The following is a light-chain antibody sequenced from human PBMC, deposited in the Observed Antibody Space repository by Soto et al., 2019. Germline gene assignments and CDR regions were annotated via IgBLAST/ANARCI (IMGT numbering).Light chain of an antibody. CDR3: TSYTSSSTLYV. CDR2: DVR. V-gene: IGLV2-14*01. CDR1: SSDVGGYNY. J-gene: IGLJ1*01. Sequence: QSVLPQPASVSGSPGQSSTISCTGTSSDVGGYNYVSWYQQHPGKAPKLMIYDVRNRASGASNRFSGSKSGNTASLTISGLQAEDEADYYCTSYTSSSTLYVFGTGTKVTVL.